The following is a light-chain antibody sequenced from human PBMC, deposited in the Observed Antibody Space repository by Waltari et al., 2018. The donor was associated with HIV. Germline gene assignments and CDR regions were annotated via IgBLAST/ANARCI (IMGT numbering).Light chain of an antibody. V-gene: IGLV1-40*01. Sequence: QSVLTQPPSVSGAPGQRVTISCTGSSSNIGAGYDVPRYQQIPGTAPKLLIYGNSHRPSGVPDRFSGSKSGTSASLAITGLQAEDEADYYCQSYDSSLSVWVFGGGTKLTVL. CDR2: GNS. J-gene: IGLJ3*02. CDR1: SSNIGAGYD. CDR3: QSYDSSLSVWV.